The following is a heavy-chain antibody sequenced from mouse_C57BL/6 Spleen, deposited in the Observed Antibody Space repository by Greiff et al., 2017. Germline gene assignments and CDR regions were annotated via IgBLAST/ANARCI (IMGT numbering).Heavy chain of an antibody. V-gene: IGHV1-53*01. CDR1: GYTFTSYW. CDR3: ARGGLYDWFAY. CDR2: INPSNGGT. Sequence: QVQLKQPGTELVKPGASVTLSCKASGYTFTSYWMHWVKQRPGQGLEWIGNINPSNGGTNYNEMFQSKATLTVDKSSSTAYRQRSSLTSEDSAVYYGARGGLYDWFAYWGQGTLVTVSA. J-gene: IGHJ3*01. D-gene: IGHD2-12*01.